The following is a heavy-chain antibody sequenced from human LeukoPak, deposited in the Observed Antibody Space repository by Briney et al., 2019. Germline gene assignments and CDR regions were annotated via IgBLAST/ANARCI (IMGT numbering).Heavy chain of an antibody. D-gene: IGHD2-21*02. J-gene: IGHJ3*02. CDR1: GGSISGYY. V-gene: IGHV4-59*12. CDR2: ISYSGIT. Sequence: PSETLSLTCTVSGGSISGYYWSWIRQPPGERQEWIGYISYSGITNYNPSLKSRLTISVDTSKNQFSLKLSSVTAADTAVYYCARTARRGAFDIWGQGTMVTVSS. CDR3: ARTARRGAFDI.